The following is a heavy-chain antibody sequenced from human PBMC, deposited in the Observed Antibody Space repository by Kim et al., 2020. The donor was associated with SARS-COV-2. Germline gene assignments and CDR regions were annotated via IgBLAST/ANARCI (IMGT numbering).Heavy chain of an antibody. D-gene: IGHD3-3*01. CDR2: ISSGATTR. CDR1: GFTFSDYY. Sequence: GGSLRLSCAASGFTFSDYYLSWIRQAPGKGLEWVSSISSGATTRYYADSVKGRFTISRDNAKNSLYLQIHSLRAEDTAVYFCARALFGVLIRTQGSDYFDSWGQRTLVTVSS. V-gene: IGHV3-11*01. J-gene: IGHJ4*02. CDR3: ARALFGVLIRTQGSDYFDS.